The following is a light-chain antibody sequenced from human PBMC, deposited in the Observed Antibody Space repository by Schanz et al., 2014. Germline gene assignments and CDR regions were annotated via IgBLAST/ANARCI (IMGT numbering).Light chain of an antibody. CDR2: GAS. CDR1: QSVSSSY. Sequence: EVVLTQSPGTLSLSPGERATLSCRASQSVSSSYLAWYQQRPGQAPRLLIYGASIRATGIPARFSGSGSGTDFNLIISSLQSEDVATYYCQHYNNWPRTFGQGTKLEIK. J-gene: IGKJ2*01. CDR3: QHYNNWPRT. V-gene: IGKV3-15*01.